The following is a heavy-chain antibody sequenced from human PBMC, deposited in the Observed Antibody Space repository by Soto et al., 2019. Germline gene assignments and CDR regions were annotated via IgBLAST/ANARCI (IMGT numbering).Heavy chain of an antibody. D-gene: IGHD1-20*01. CDR1: GFTFRSYN. Sequence: GWSLRLSCAASGFTFRSYNRHWVRQAPGKGLEWVALISDDGNNKYYSDSVKGRFTLSRDNSKNTLYLQMNSLRAEDTAVYYCAKDNGITTQNYDFDTLGQGNLFTVSS. CDR3: AKDNGITTQNYDFDT. CDR2: ISDDGNNK. V-gene: IGHV3-30*18. J-gene: IGHJ4*02.